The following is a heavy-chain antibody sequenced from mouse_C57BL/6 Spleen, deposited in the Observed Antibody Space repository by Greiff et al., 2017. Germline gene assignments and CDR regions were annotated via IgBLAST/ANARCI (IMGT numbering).Heavy chain of an antibody. CDR2: ISDGGSYT. V-gene: IGHV5-4*01. J-gene: IGHJ2*01. Sequence: EVHLVESGGGLVKPGGSLKLSCAASGFTFSSYAMSWVRQTPEKRLEWVATISDGGSYTYYPDNVKGRFTISRDNAKNNLYLQMSHLKSEDTAMYYCARGSNYVPSYFDYWGQGTTLTVSS. CDR1: GFTFSSYA. CDR3: ARGSNYVPSYFDY. D-gene: IGHD2-5*01.